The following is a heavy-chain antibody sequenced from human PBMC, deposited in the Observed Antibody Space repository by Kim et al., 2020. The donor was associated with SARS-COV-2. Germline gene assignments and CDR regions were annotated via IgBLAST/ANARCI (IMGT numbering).Heavy chain of an antibody. Sequence: SETLSLTCTVSGGSISSYYWSWIRQPPGKGLEWIGYIYYSGSTNYNPSLKSRVTISVDTSKNQFSLKLSSVTAADTAVYYCARDTSSGWGRSGSYYYGMDVWGQGTTVTVSS. CDR1: GGSISSYY. D-gene: IGHD6-19*01. J-gene: IGHJ6*02. V-gene: IGHV4-59*01. CDR3: ARDTSSGWGRSGSYYYGMDV. CDR2: IYYSGST.